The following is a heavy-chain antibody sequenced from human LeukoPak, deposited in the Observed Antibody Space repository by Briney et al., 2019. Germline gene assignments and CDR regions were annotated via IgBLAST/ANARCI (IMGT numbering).Heavy chain of an antibody. CDR1: GGSISSYY. CDR3: AGARDYGDYWFDP. Sequence: PSETLSLTCTVSGGSISSYYWSWIRQPPGKGLEWIGYIYYSGSTNYNPSLKSRVTISVDTSKNQFSLKLSSVTAADTAVYYCAGARDYGDYWFDPWGQGTLVTVSS. V-gene: IGHV4-59*01. D-gene: IGHD4-17*01. CDR2: IYYSGST. J-gene: IGHJ5*02.